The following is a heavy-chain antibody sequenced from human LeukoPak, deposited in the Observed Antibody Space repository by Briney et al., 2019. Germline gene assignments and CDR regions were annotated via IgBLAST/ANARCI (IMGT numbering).Heavy chain of an antibody. CDR2: IYYSGST. V-gene: IGHV4-59*01. Sequence: PSETLSLTCTVSGGSISSYYWSWIRLPPGKGLEWIGYIYYSGSTNYNPSLKSRVTISVDTSKNQFSLKLSSVTAADTAVYYCARDSPMVRGGYVFDNWGQGTMVTVSS. J-gene: IGHJ3*02. CDR3: ARDSPMVRGGYVFDN. CDR1: GGSISSYY. D-gene: IGHD3-10*01.